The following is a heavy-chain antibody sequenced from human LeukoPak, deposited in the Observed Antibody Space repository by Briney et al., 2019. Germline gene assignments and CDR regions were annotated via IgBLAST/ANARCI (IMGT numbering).Heavy chain of an antibody. D-gene: IGHD6-25*01. CDR3: ASDSSDYWFDP. Sequence: PGGSLRLSCAASGFTFSSYGMHWVRQAPGKGLEWVAVISYDGSNKYYADSVKGRFTISRDNSKNTLYLQMNSLRAEDTAVYYCASDSSDYWFDPWGQGTLVTVSS. J-gene: IGHJ5*02. CDR1: GFTFSSYG. CDR2: ISYDGSNK. V-gene: IGHV3-30*03.